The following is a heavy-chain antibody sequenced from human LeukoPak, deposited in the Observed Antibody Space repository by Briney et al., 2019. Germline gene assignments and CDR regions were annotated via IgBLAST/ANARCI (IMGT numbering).Heavy chain of an antibody. D-gene: IGHD6-19*01. J-gene: IGHJ2*01. CDR3: ARKIGGAVAGNWYFDF. Sequence: PGRSLRLSCAASGFTFCSFAMHWVRQAPGKGLEWVAVISYDGSNKYYADSVKGRFTISRDNSKNTLYLQMNSLRAEDTAVYYCARKIGGAVAGNWYFDFWGRGTLVIVSS. V-gene: IGHV3-30-3*01. CDR1: GFTFCSFA. CDR2: ISYDGSNK.